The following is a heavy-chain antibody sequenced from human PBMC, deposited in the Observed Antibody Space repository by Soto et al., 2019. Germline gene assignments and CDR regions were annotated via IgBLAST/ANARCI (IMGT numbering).Heavy chain of an antibody. J-gene: IGHJ4*02. CDR2: INTYNGAT. CDR3: ARYCSGGSCHKGVPDF. V-gene: IGHV1-18*01. D-gene: IGHD2-15*01. Sequence: QVQLVQSGAEVKKPGASVKVSCKPSGYTFTSYGVTWVRQAPGQGLEWVGWINTYNGATNYAQKLQGRVTMTKDTSTNTAYMELRSLTSDDTAVYFCARYCSGGSCHKGVPDFWGQGTLLTVSA. CDR1: GYTFTSYG.